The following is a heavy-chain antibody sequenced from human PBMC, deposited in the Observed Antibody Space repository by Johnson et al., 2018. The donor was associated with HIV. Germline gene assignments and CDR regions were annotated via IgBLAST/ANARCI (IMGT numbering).Heavy chain of an antibody. CDR3: ARVWSDAFDI. D-gene: IGHD2-8*02. CDR1: GFTFSTYD. V-gene: IGHV3-13*01. J-gene: IGHJ3*02. CDR2: IGTAGDT. Sequence: VQLVESGGGLVQPGGSLRLSCAASGFTFSTYDMHWVRQGTGKGLEWVSVIGTAGDTYYAGSVKGRFTISRDNAKNSLSLQMTSLRAEDTAVYYCARVWSDAFDIWGQGTTVTVSS.